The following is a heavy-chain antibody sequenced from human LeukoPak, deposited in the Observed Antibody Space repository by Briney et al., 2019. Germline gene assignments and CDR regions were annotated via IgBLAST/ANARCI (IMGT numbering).Heavy chain of an antibody. Sequence: GGSLRLSCAASGFTFSSYWMSWVRQAPGKGLEWVANIKQDGSEKYYVDSVKGRFTISRDNAKNSLYLQMNSLRAEDTAVYYCARDREPYSSSWYDLDYWGQGTLVTVSS. CDR2: IKQDGSEK. D-gene: IGHD6-13*01. CDR3: ARDREPYSSSWYDLDY. CDR1: GFTFSSYW. V-gene: IGHV3-7*01. J-gene: IGHJ4*02.